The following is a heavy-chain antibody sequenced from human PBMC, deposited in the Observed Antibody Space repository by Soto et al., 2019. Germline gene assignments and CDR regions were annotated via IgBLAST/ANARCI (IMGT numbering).Heavy chain of an antibody. CDR2: INHSGST. J-gene: IGHJ4*02. CDR1: GGSFSGYY. V-gene: IGHV4-34*01. CDR3: ASRRGYSYGYSDY. D-gene: IGHD5-18*01. Sequence: SETLSLTYAVYGGSFSGYYWSWIRQPPGKGLEWIGEINHSGSTNYNPSLKSRVTISVDTSKNQFSLKLSSVTAADTAVYYCASRRGYSYGYSDYWGQGTLVTVSS.